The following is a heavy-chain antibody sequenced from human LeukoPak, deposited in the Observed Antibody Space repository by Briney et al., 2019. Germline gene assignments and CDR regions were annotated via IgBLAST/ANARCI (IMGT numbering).Heavy chain of an antibody. D-gene: IGHD3-3*01. CDR3: AKDQSYYDFWSGYNPEFDY. CDR1: GFTFSSHA. J-gene: IGHJ4*02. Sequence: PGGSLRLSCAASGFTFSSHAMSWVRQAPGKGLEWVSAISGSGGSTYYADSVKGRFTISRDNSKNTLYLQMNSLRAEDTAVYYCAKDQSYYDFWSGYNPEFDYWGQGTLVTVSS. CDR2: ISGSGGST. V-gene: IGHV3-23*01.